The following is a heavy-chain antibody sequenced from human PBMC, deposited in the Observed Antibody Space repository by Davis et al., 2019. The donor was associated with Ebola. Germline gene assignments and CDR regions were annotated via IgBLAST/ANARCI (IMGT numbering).Heavy chain of an antibody. Sequence: ASVKVSCKASGYTFTSYGITWVRQAPGQGLEWMGWISANTGDTNYAQKLQGRVTMTTDRSTSTVHMELRRLISDDTAVYYCARGGRDGMDVWGQGTTVTVS. CDR3: ARGGRDGMDV. CDR1: GYTFTSYG. V-gene: IGHV1-18*04. CDR2: ISANTGDT. J-gene: IGHJ6*02.